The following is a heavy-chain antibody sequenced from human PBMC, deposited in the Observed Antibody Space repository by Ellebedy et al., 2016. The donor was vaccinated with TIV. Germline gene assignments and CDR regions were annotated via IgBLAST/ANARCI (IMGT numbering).Heavy chain of an antibody. V-gene: IGHV3-30*04. CDR1: GFTLSSYA. Sequence: PGGSLRLSCAASGFTLSSYAMHWVRQAPGKGLEWVAVISFDVRNEYYADSVKGRFTLSRDNSKNTLYLQMNSLRAEDTAVYYCAREPCSGGICDGFFDHWGQGTLVTVSS. CDR2: ISFDVRNE. J-gene: IGHJ4*02. D-gene: IGHD2-15*01. CDR3: AREPCSGGICDGFFDH.